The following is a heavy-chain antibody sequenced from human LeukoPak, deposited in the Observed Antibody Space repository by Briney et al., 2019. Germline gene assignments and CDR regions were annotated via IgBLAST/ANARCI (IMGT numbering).Heavy chain of an antibody. V-gene: IGHV1-69*13. CDR1: GGTFSSYA. CDR2: IIPIFGTA. D-gene: IGHD3-22*01. CDR3: AREMISRARSFDY. J-gene: IGHJ4*02. Sequence: ASVKVSRKASGGTFSSYAISWVRQAPGQGLEWMGGIIPIFGTANYAQKFQGRVTITADESTSTAYMELSSLRSEDTAVYYCAREMISRARSFDYWGQGTLVTVSS.